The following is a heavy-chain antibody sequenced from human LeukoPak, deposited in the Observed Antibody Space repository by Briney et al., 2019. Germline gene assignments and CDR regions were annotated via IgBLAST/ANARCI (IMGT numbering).Heavy chain of an antibody. CDR3: ARAGLGELSFDY. J-gene: IGHJ4*02. Sequence: SQTLSLTCTVSGGSISSGYYWGWIRQPPGKGLEWIGSIYHSGSTYYNPSLKSRVTISVDTSKNQFSLKLSSVTAADTAVYYCARAGLGELSFDYWGQGTLVTVSS. CDR2: IYHSGST. V-gene: IGHV4-38-2*02. CDR1: GGSISSGYY. D-gene: IGHD3-16*02.